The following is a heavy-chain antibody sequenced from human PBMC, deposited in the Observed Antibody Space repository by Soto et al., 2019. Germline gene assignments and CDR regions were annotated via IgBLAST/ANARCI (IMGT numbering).Heavy chain of an antibody. CDR3: ARDGARITIFRVVTPPSYGMHV. V-gene: IGHV1-3*01. CDR2: INAGNGNT. CDR1: GYTFTSYA. J-gene: IGHJ6*02. D-gene: IGHD3-3*01. Sequence: HVQLVQSGAEVKKPGDSVKFSCTASGYTFTSYAMHWVRQAPGQGREWIVWINAGNGNTKYSQKFQGRVTITRHTYGSTADIALISLRSEDTAVYYCARDGARITIFRVVTPPSYGMHVWGQGTPVTVSS.